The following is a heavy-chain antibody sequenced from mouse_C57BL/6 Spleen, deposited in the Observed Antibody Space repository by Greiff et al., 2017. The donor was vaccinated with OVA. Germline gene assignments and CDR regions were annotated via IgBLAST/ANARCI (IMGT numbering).Heavy chain of an antibody. D-gene: IGHD3-3*01. CDR3: ARYSGTGYYFDY. V-gene: IGHV1-82*01. CDR2: IYPGDGDT. CDR1: GYAFSSSW. J-gene: IGHJ2*01. Sequence: QVQLQQSGPELVKPGASVKISCKASGYAFSSSWMNWVKQRPGKGLEWIGRIYPGDGDTNYNGKFKGKATLTADKSSSTAYMQLSSLTSEDSAVYLCARYSGTGYYFDYWGQGTTLTVSS.